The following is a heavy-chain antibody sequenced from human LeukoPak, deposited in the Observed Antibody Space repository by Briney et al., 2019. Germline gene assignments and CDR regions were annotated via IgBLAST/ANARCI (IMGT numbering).Heavy chain of an antibody. D-gene: IGHD4-17*01. CDR2: TNHSGSS. CDR3: ARGEDGDYYFQH. CDR1: GGSFSGYY. V-gene: IGHV4-34*01. J-gene: IGHJ1*01. Sequence: PSETLSLTCAVYGGSFSGYYWSWIRQPPGKGLEWIGETNHSGSSSYNPSLKSRVTISVDTSKNQFSLKLSSVTAADTAVYHCARGEDGDYYFQHWGQGTLVTVSS.